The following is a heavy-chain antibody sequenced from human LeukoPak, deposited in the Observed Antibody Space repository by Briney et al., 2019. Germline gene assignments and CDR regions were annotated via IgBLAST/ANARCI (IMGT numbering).Heavy chain of an antibody. Sequence: GSSVKVSCKASGGTFSSYAISWVRQAPGQGLEWMGWINPKSGGTNYAQKFQGRVTMTRDTSISTAYMELSRLRSDDTAVYYCATVAMVRGGLRFDPWGQGTLVTVSS. J-gene: IGHJ5*02. D-gene: IGHD3-10*01. CDR3: ATVAMVRGGLRFDP. CDR1: GGTFSSYA. CDR2: INPKSGGT. V-gene: IGHV1-2*02.